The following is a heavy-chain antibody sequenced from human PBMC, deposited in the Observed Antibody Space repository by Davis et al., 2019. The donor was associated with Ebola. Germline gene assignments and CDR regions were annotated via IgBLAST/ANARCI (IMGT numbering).Heavy chain of an antibody. CDR2: IKEDGSDK. J-gene: IGHJ4*02. V-gene: IGHV3-7*01. CDR3: ARDLGAKTGTTIGDY. D-gene: IGHD1-1*01. Sequence: GGSLRLSCAASGFPFSTYWMSWVRQAPGKGPEWVANIKEDGSDKYYVDSVKGRFTTSRDNAKYSLFLQMNSLRAEDTAIYYCARDLGAKTGTTIGDYWGQGTLVIVSS. CDR1: GFPFSTYW.